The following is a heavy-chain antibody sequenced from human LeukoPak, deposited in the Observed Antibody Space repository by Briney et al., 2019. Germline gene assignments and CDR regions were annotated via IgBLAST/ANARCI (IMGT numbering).Heavy chain of an antibody. CDR1: GGSISSYY. CDR3: AKAGYDFWDLGY. CDR2: ISYSGRT. V-gene: IGHV4-59*01. D-gene: IGHD3-3*01. J-gene: IGHJ4*02. Sequence: SETLSLTCTVSGGSISSYYWSWIRQPPGKGLEGIGYISYSGRTSYNPSLKSGVTISVDTSKNQLPMKLSSVTDADTAVYYCAKAGYDFWDLGYWGQGTLVTVSS.